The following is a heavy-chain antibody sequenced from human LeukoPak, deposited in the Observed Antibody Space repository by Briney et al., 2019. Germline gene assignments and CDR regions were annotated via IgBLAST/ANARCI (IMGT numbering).Heavy chain of an antibody. CDR3: TTAPSGVDY. D-gene: IGHD3-10*01. J-gene: IGHJ4*02. CDR1: GLTFSNAW. V-gene: IGHV3-15*01. Sequence: PGGSLRLSCAASGLTFSNAWMCCVRQAPGKGLEGGGRIKSKTDGGTTDYAAPVKDRFTISRDDSKNRLYLQMNSLKTEDTAVYYCTTAPSGVDYWGQGNLVTVSS. CDR2: IKSKTDGGTT.